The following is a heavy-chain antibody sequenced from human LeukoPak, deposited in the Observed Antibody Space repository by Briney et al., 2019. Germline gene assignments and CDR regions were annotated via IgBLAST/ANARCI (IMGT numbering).Heavy chain of an antibody. CDR2: IKPSGGST. D-gene: IGHD2-2*01. Sequence: ASVKVSCKASGYTFTSYYMHWVRQAPGQGLEWMGIIKPSGGSTSYAQKFQGRVTMTRDTSTSTVYMELSSLRSEDTAVYYCARVVPPAMDYYYGMDAWGQGTTVTVSS. CDR3: ARVVPPAMDYYYGMDA. V-gene: IGHV1-46*01. CDR1: GYTFTSYY. J-gene: IGHJ6*02.